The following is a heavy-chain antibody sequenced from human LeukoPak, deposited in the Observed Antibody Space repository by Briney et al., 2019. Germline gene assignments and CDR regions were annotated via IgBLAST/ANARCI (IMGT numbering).Heavy chain of an antibody. D-gene: IGHD4-23*01. CDR1: GGSISSYY. Sequence: SETLSLTCTVSGGSISSYYWSWIRQPAGKGLEWIGRIYTSGSTNYNPSLRSRVTISLDTSKNQFSLEVTSVTAADTAVYYCARTGGYGGGYWGQGTLVTVSS. CDR3: ARTGGYGGGY. J-gene: IGHJ4*02. V-gene: IGHV4-4*07. CDR2: IYTSGST.